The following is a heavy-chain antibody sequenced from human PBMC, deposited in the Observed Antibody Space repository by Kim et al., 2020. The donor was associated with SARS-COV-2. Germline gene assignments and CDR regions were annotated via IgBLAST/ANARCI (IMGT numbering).Heavy chain of an antibody. CDR2: INPNSGGT. CDR1: GYTFTGYY. Sequence: ASVKVSCKASGYTFTGYYMHWVRQAPGQGLEWMGWINPNSGGTNYAQKFQGRVTMTRDTSISTAYMELSRLRSDDTAVYYCASTNMVRGVPYYYYGMDVWGQGTTVTVSS. D-gene: IGHD3-10*01. J-gene: IGHJ6*02. CDR3: ASTNMVRGVPYYYYGMDV. V-gene: IGHV1-2*02.